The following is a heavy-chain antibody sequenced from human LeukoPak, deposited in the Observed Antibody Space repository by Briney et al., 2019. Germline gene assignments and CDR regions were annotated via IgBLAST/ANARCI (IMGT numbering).Heavy chain of an antibody. CDR1: GGSISSSSYY. J-gene: IGHJ6*02. D-gene: IGHD2-8*01. Sequence: SETLSLTCTVSGGSISSSSYYWGWIRQPPGKGLEWIGSIYYSGSTYYNPSLKSRVTISVDTSKNQFSLKLSSVTAADTAVYYCARAGCTNGVCYTQSYYYYGMDVRGQGTTVTVSS. V-gene: IGHV4-39*01. CDR3: ARAGCTNGVCYTQSYYYYGMDV. CDR2: IYYSGST.